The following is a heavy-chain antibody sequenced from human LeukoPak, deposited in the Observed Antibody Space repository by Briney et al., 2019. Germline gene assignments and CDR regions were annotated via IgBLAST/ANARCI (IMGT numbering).Heavy chain of an antibody. D-gene: IGHD2-15*01. J-gene: IGHJ3*02. V-gene: IGHV1-46*01. Sequence: ASVKVSCKASGYTFTSYYMHWVRQAPGQGLEWMGIINPSGGSTSYAQKFQGRVTMTRDTSTSTVYMELSSLRSEDTAVYYCARAPEALYCSGGSCYSAFDAFDIWGQGTMVIVSS. CDR2: INPSGGST. CDR3: ARAPEALYCSGGSCYSAFDAFDI. CDR1: GYTFTSYY.